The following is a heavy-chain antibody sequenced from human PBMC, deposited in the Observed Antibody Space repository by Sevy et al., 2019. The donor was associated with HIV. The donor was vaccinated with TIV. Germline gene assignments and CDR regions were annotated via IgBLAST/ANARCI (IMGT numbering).Heavy chain of an antibody. CDR3: AREGGYTDQGMDV. V-gene: IGHV3-48*01. CDR2: NSSDSSRI. Sequence: GGSLRLSCAASGFTFSNYDMNWVRQAPGKGVEWVSYNSSDSSRIYYADSVKGRFTISRDNAKNSLYVQMNRLRAEDTAVYYCAREGGYTDQGMDVWGQGTTVTVSS. CDR1: GFTFSNYD. J-gene: IGHJ6*02. D-gene: IGHD5-12*01.